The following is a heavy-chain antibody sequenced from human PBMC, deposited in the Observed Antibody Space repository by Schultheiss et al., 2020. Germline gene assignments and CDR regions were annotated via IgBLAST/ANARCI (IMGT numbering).Heavy chain of an antibody. D-gene: IGHD3-10*01. Sequence: SETLSLTCAVSGGSISSSNWWSWVRQPPGKGLEWIGYIYYSGSTNYNPSLKSRVTISVDKSKNQFSLKLSSVTAADTAVYYCAIRPRAGDYGMDVWGQGTTVTVSS. CDR2: IYYSGST. J-gene: IGHJ6*02. CDR3: AIRPRAGDYGMDV. CDR1: GGSISSSNW. V-gene: IGHV4-4*02.